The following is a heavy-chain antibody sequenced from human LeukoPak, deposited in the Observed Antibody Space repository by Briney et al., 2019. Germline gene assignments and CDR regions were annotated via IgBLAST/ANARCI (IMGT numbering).Heavy chain of an antibody. Sequence: SGPALVKPTQTLTLTCTFSGFSLSSSGMGVSWIRQPPGKALEWLARIDWDDDKHYTTSLKTRLTISKDTSKNQVVLTMTSMDPVDTATYYCARNRGYSGYGMDVWGQGTTVTVSS. CDR1: GFSLSSSGMG. D-gene: IGHD5-12*01. V-gene: IGHV2-70*11. CDR3: ARNRGYSGYGMDV. CDR2: IDWDDDK. J-gene: IGHJ6*02.